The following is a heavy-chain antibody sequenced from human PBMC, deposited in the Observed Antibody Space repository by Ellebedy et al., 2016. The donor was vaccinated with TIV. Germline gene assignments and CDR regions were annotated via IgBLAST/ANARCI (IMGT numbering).Heavy chain of an antibody. CDR1: SGAISSYY. J-gene: IGHJ4*02. Sequence: SETLSLTCTVSSGAISSYYWSWIRQPPGKGLEWIGYIYYSGSTNYNPSLKSRVTISVDTSKNQFSLKLSSVTAADTAMYYCARLFYYENSGYRFDYWGQGTLVTVSS. V-gene: IGHV4-59*01. CDR3: ARLFYYENSGYRFDY. D-gene: IGHD3-22*01. CDR2: IYYSGST.